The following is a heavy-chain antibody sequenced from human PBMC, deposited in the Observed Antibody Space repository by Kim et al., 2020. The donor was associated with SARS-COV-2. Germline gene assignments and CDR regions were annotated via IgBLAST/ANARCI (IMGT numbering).Heavy chain of an antibody. V-gene: IGHV1-3*04. J-gene: IGHJ4*02. CDR2: INTGNANT. CDR3: ARLMGPTAIDLDY. Sequence: ASVKVSCKGSGYTFSNAGIHWVRQAPGQSLEWMGWINTGNANTLYSEKFQGRVTFTRDTSASTAYMELSSLGSEDTAVYYCARLMGPTAIDLDYWGQGTLVTVSS. D-gene: IGHD1-26*01. CDR1: GYTFSNAG.